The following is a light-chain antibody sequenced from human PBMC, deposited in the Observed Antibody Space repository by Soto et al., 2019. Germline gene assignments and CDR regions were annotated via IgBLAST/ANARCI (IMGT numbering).Light chain of an antibody. J-gene: IGLJ2*01. CDR2: AVS. V-gene: IGLV2-14*03. CDR3: SSFTTSSHVV. Sequence: QSALTQPASVSGSPGQSITISCTGTSSDIGADNSVSWYQQHPGKAPQLMMYAVSHRPSRVSSRFSGSKSGNTISLTISGIQAEDEAEYYCSSFTTSSHVVFGGGTKLTVL. CDR1: SSDIGADNS.